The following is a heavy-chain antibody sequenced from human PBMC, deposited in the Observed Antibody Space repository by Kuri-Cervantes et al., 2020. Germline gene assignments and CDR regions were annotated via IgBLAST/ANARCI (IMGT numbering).Heavy chain of an antibody. J-gene: IGHJ4*02. Sequence: SETLSLTCAVSGYSISNGYYWGWIRQPPGTGLEWIGTLYQSGSAYYNPSLKSRVTISVDTSKNQFSLKLSSVTAADTAVYYCARCGLGVGVWGNRGFDYWGQGTLVTVSS. D-gene: IGHD3-16*01. CDR2: LYQSGSA. CDR1: GYSISNGYY. V-gene: IGHV4-38-2*01. CDR3: ARCGLGVGVWGNRGFDY.